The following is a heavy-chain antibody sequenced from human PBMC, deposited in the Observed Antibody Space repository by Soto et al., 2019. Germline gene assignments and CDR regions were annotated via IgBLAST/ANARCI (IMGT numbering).Heavy chain of an antibody. CDR3: ARERGYTGYEFDY. D-gene: IGHD5-12*01. Sequence: PGGSLRLSCAASGFTFSSYWMHWVRQAPGKGLIWVSRIHSDGSTTSYADSVKGRFTISRDNAKNTLYLQMNSLRADDTAVYYCARERGYTGYEFDYWGQGTQVTVS. CDR2: IHSDGSTT. J-gene: IGHJ4*02. V-gene: IGHV3-74*01. CDR1: GFTFSSYW.